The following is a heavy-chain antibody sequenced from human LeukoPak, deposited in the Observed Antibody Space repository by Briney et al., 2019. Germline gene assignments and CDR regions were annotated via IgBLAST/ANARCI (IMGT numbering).Heavy chain of an antibody. V-gene: IGHV3-23*01. CDR2: ISGSGGST. CDR3: AKDHPTFGVVTIGFDY. CDR1: GFTFSSYA. D-gene: IGHD3-3*01. J-gene: IGHJ4*02. Sequence: GGSLRLSCAASGFTFSSYAMSWVRQAPGKGLEWVSAISGSGGSTYYADSVKGRFTISRDNSKNTLYLQMNSLRAEDTAVYYCAKDHPTFGVVTIGFDYWGQGTLVTVSS.